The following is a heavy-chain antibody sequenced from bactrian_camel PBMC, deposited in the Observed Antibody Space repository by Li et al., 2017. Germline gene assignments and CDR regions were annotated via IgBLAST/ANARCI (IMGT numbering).Heavy chain of an antibody. CDR3: AAGCTEVWSDYVVTETDFAY. V-gene: IGHV3S53*01. CDR1: GYSDSVNC. D-gene: IGHD4*01. J-gene: IGHJ6*01. CDR2: ITNDSMI. Sequence: HVQLVESGGGSVQAGGSLRLSCVVSGYSDSVNCMGWTRQSPGEEREGVAGITNDSMISYGEPVKGRFTISKDNAENTLYLQMNSLQPDDTAMYYCAAGCTEVWSDYVVTETDFAYWGQGTQVTVS.